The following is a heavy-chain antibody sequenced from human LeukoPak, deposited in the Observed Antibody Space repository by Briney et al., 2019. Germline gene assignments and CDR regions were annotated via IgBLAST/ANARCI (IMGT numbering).Heavy chain of an antibody. V-gene: IGHV3-30*18. CDR3: AKDLGGGSGCYDL. D-gene: IGHD6-19*01. CDR2: ISYDGSNK. J-gene: IGHJ2*01. Sequence: GGSLRLSCAASGFTFSSYGMHWVRQAPGKGLEWVAIISYDGSNKYYADSVQGRFAISRDNSKNTLYLQMNSLRAEDTAVYYCAKDLGGGSGCYDLWGRGTLVTVSS. CDR1: GFTFSSYG.